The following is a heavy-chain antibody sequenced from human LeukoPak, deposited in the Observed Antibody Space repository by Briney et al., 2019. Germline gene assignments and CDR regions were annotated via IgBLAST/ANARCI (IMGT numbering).Heavy chain of an antibody. J-gene: IGHJ4*02. CDR3: AKEGTVQCLDY. CDR1: GFTFSSYG. D-gene: IGHD4-11*01. V-gene: IGHV3-30*18. CDR2: ISYDGSNK. Sequence: GGSLRLSCAASGFTFSSYGMEWVRQAPGKGLEWVAVISYDGSNKYYADSVKGRFTISRDNSKNTLYLQMNSLRAEDTAVYYCAKEGTVQCLDYWGQGTLVTVSS.